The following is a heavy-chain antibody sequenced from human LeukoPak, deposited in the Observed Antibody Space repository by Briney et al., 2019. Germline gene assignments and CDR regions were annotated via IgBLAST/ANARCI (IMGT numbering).Heavy chain of an antibody. CDR1: GGSISSGGYS. CDR3: ARWAMVRGVIPTYWFDP. V-gene: IGHV4-30-2*01. J-gene: IGHJ5*02. CDR2: IYHSGST. D-gene: IGHD3-10*01. Sequence: SETLSLTCAVSGGSISSGGYSWSWIRQPPGKGLEWIGYIYHSGSTYYNPSLKSRVTISVDRSKNQFSLKLSSVTAADTAVYYCARWAMVRGVIPTYWFDPWGQGTLVTVSS.